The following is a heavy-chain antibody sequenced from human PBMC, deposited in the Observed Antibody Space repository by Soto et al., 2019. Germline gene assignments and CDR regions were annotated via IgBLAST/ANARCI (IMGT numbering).Heavy chain of an antibody. CDR3: GRGRSGQIVVFY. CDR1: GYTFTGHY. V-gene: IGHV1-2*02. D-gene: IGHD1-26*01. Sequence: ASVNVSCKASGYTFTGHYIHWVRQAPEQGPEWMGEIGPGSGATRYAQRFQGRVTMTRDMSITTVYMELNNLSPDDTAVYYCGRGRSGQIVVFYWGQGTPVTVS. J-gene: IGHJ4*02. CDR2: IGPGSGAT.